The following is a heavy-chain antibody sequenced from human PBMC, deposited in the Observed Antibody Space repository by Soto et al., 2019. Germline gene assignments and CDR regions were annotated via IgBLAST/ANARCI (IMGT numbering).Heavy chain of an antibody. Sequence: GGSLRLSCAASGFTFNNYGMHWVRQAPGKGLEWVVVISFDGRNTYYADSVKGRFTISRDNSKNTLYLEMTSLRAEDTAVYYCLKQSGSGSYYIVGFGGHFYYWGRGT. J-gene: IGHJ4*01. CDR3: LKQSGSGSYYIVGFGGHFYY. CDR1: GFTFNNYG. CDR2: ISFDGRNT. D-gene: IGHD3-10*01. V-gene: IGHV3-30*18.